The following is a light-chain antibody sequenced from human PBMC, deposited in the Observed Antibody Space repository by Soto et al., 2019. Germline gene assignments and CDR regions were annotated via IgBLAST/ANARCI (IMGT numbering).Light chain of an antibody. J-gene: IGLJ1*01. CDR2: GVS. Sequence: QSVLTQPASVSGSPGQSITISCTGTNSDVGDYNYVSWYQQHPGKVPKLILYGVSNRPSGVSDRFSGSKSGNTASLTISGLQAEDESDYYCCSCTSTSARVFGTGTKVTVL. CDR3: CSCTSTSARV. CDR1: NSDVGDYNY. V-gene: IGLV2-14*01.